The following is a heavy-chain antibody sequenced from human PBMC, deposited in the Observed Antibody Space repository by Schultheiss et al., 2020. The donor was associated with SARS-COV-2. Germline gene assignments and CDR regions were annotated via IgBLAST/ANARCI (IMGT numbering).Heavy chain of an antibody. Sequence: GGSLRLSCAASGFTFSRYDMHWVRQATGKGLEWVSAIGTAGDTYYPGSVKGRFTISRENAKNSLYLQMNSLRAEDTAVYYCARAFGSYYTPQFDYWGQGTLVTCSS. CDR2: IGTAGDT. CDR3: ARAFGSYYTPQFDY. V-gene: IGHV3-13*01. D-gene: IGHD1-26*01. J-gene: IGHJ4*02. CDR1: GFTFSRYD.